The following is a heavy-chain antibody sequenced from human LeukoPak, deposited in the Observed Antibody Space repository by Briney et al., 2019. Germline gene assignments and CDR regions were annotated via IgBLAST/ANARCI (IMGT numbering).Heavy chain of an antibody. J-gene: IGHJ4*02. CDR3: ARAAYNSSPDY. V-gene: IGHV3-21*01. CDR1: GFTFSSYA. CDR2: ISSSSTYI. Sequence: GGSLRLSCAASGFTFSSYAMSWVRQAPGKGLEWVSYISSSSTYIHYADSVKGRFTISRDNTKNSLYLQMNSLRAEDTAVYFCARAAYNSSPDYWGQGTLVTVSS. D-gene: IGHD6-13*01.